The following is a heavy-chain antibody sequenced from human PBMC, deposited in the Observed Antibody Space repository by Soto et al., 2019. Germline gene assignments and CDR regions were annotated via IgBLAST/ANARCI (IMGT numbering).Heavy chain of an antibody. CDR3: VRSVLATSWHYSGMDV. CDR1: GDSVSSSSC. D-gene: IGHD3-10*01. J-gene: IGHJ6*04. Sequence: QVRLQESGPGLVEPSGTLSLTCAVSGDSVSSSSCWSWVRQAPGKGLEWIGAIYHSGTFNYNPSLASRFSVSVDKSTNQLSLNLKSVTAADTAVYSCVRSVLATSWHYSGMDVWGEGITVSVAA. CDR2: IYHSGTF. V-gene: IGHV4-4*02.